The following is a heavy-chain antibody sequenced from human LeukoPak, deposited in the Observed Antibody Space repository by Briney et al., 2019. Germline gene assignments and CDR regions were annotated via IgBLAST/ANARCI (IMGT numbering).Heavy chain of an antibody. CDR3: ARGRTTVVTPRGRWFDP. CDR1: GGSFSGYY. D-gene: IGHD4-23*01. Sequence: SETLSLTCAVYGGSFSGYYWSWIRQPPGKGLEWIGEINHSESTNYNPSLKSRVTISVDTSKNQFSLKLSSVTAADTAVYYCARGRTTVVTPRGRWFDPWGQGTLVTVSS. CDR2: INHSEST. J-gene: IGHJ5*02. V-gene: IGHV4-34*01.